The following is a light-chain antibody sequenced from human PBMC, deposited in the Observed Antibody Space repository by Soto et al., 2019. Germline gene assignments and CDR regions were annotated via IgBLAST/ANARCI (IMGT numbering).Light chain of an antibody. Sequence: EIVMTQSPATLSVSPGGRATLSCRASQSISDTLAWYQQKPGQAPGLLIYGASTRAPGFPARFSGSGSGTDLTLTISSLQSEDFAVYCCQQFNNWPWTFGQGTKVDIK. J-gene: IGKJ1*01. CDR2: GAS. V-gene: IGKV3-15*01. CDR1: QSISDT. CDR3: QQFNNWPWT.